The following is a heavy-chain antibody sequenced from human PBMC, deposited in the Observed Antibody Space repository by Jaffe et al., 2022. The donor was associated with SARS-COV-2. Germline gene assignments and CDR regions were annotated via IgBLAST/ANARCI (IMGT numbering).Heavy chain of an antibody. V-gene: IGHV3-30*18. Sequence: QVQLVESGGGVVQPGTSLRLSCVASGFRLLAYGMHWVRQAPGKGLEWVALISYDGGDEYYTDSVKGRFTISRDNSKNTLFLQMNTLRPEDTAVYYCAKDLLSYKNSYYFFDYWGQGTLVTVSS. J-gene: IGHJ4*02. CDR1: GFRLLAYG. CDR2: ISYDGGDE. CDR3: AKDLLSYKNSYYFFDY. D-gene: IGHD1-26*01.